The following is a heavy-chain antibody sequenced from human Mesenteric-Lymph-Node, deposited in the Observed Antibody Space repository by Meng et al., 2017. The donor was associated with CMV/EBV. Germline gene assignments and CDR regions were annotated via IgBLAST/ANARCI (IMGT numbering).Heavy chain of an antibody. CDR1: GFTFGTYG. CDR3: ARVSPYFTCSSTSCYTVSGGVDV. V-gene: IGHV3-30*02. D-gene: IGHD2-2*02. CDR2: IRYDGSDK. J-gene: IGHJ6*02. Sequence: GESLKISCAASGFTFGTYGMHWVRQAPGKGLEWVALIRYDGSDKYYADSVKGRFTISRDNSKNTVFLQMNSLRAADTAVYYCARVSPYFTCSSTSCYTVSGGVDVWGQGTTVTVSS.